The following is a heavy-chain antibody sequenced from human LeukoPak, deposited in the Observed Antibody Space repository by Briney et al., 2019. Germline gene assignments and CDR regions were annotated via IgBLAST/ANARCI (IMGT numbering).Heavy chain of an antibody. CDR3: ARDLVVAATDPEKNEAGY. V-gene: IGHV1-18*01. Sequence: ASVKVSCKASGYTFTAYGIIWVRQAPGQGLEWMGWINTHNGVTNYARNLQGRVTMTTDTSTSTAYMELRSLRSDDTAVHYCARDLVVAATDPEKNEAGYWGQGTLVTVSS. J-gene: IGHJ4*02. CDR1: GYTFTAYG. D-gene: IGHD2-15*01. CDR2: INTHNGVT.